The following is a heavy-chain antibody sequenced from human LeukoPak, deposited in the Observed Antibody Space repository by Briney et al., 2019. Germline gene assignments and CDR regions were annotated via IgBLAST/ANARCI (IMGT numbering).Heavy chain of an antibody. Sequence: ASVKVSCKASGYTFTSYDINWVRQATGQGPEWMGWMNPNSGNTGYAQKFQGRVTMTRNTSISTAYMELSSLRSEDTAVYYCARGGLGDGYSEHWGQGTLVTVSS. D-gene: IGHD5-24*01. J-gene: IGHJ1*01. CDR3: ARGGLGDGYSEH. CDR2: MNPNSGNT. V-gene: IGHV1-8*01. CDR1: GYTFTSYD.